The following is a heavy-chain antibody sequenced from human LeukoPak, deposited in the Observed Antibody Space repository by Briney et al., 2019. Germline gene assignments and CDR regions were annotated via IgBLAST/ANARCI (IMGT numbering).Heavy chain of an antibody. J-gene: IGHJ4*02. Sequence: ASVKVSCKASGYTFTSYGISWVRQAPGQGLEWMGWISAYNGNTNYAQKLQGRVTMTTDTSTSTAYMELRSLRSDDTAVYYCASTRDGYSAFDYWGQGTLVTVSS. CDR2: ISAYNGNT. CDR1: GYTFTSYG. V-gene: IGHV1-18*01. D-gene: IGHD5-24*01. CDR3: ASTRDGYSAFDY.